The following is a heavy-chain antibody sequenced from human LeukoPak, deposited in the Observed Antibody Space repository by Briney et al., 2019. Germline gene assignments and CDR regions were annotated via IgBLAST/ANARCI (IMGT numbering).Heavy chain of an antibody. D-gene: IGHD6-13*01. CDR3: ARFSSWYGLDY. CDR1: GGSISSGGYY. V-gene: IGHV3-11*04. Sequence: LSLTCTVSGGSISSGGYYWSWIRQAPGKGLEWVSYISSSGSTIYYADSVKGRFTISRDNAKNSLYLQMNSLRAEDTAVYYCARFSSWYGLDYWGQGTLVTVSS. CDR2: ISSSGSTI. J-gene: IGHJ4*02.